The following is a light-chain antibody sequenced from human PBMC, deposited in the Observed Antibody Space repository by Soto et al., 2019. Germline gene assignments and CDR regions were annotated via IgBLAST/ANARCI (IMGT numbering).Light chain of an antibody. J-gene: IGKJ3*01. CDR1: QGISSY. Sequence: DIPLTQSPSFLSASVGDRVTITCRASQGISSYLAWYQQKPGKAPKLLIYAASTLQSGVPSRFSGSGSGTQFTLTIGGLQPEDFATYYCQQLISYPRSFGPGTKVDIK. V-gene: IGKV1-9*01. CDR2: AAS. CDR3: QQLISYPRS.